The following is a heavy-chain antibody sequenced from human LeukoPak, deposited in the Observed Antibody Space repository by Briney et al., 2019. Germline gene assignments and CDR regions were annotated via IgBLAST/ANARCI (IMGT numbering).Heavy chain of an antibody. J-gene: IGHJ3*02. Sequence: PSQTLSLTCTVSGGSISGGYYYWSWIRQPPGRGLEWIGYISYNGTTYSSPSLKSRITISVDASKSQFSLKLSSVTAADTAVYYCARDRLLTDSRNYYHDAFDIWGTETMVTVSS. CDR3: ARDRLLTDSRNYYHDAFDI. CDR2: ISYNGTT. CDR1: GGSISGGYYY. D-gene: IGHD3-10*01. V-gene: IGHV4-31*03.